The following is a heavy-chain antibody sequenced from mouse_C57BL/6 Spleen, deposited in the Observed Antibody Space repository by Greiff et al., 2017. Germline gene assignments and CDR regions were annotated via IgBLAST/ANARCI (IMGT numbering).Heavy chain of an antibody. CDR2: IDPNSGGT. J-gene: IGHJ3*01. D-gene: IGHD2-5*01. V-gene: IGHV1-72*01. CDR1: GYTFTSYW. CDR3: ARDGDYSNGFAY. Sequence: QVQLKQPGAELVKPGASVKLSCKASGYTFTSYWMHWVKQRPGRGLEWIGRIDPNSGGTKYNEKFKSKATLTVDKPSSTAYMQLSSLTSEDSAVYYCARDGDYSNGFAYWGQGTLVTVSA.